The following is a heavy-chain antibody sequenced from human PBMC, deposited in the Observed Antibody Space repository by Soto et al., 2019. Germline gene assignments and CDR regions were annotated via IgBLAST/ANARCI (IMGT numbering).Heavy chain of an antibody. CDR1: GGSISSYY. CDR2: IYYSGST. Sequence: SETLSLTCTVSGGSISSYYWSWIRQPPGKGLEWIGNIYYSGSTNYNPSLKSRVTISVDTSKNQFSLKLSSVTAADTAVYYCACIFSGGYGYGFYYYGMDVWGQGTTVTVSS. D-gene: IGHD5-18*01. V-gene: IGHV4-59*08. J-gene: IGHJ6*02. CDR3: ACIFSGGYGYGFYYYGMDV.